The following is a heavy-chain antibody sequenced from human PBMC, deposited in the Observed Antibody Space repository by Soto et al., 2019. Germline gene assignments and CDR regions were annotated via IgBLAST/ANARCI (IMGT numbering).Heavy chain of an antibody. Sequence: VQVLESGGDLVEPGGSLRLSCAASGFTFSSYAMHWVRQAPGKGLEWVAVISYDGSNKYYADSVKGRFTISRDNSKNTLYLQMNSLRAEDTAVYYCARSVRYCSSTSCSRSDEYYFDYWGQGTLVTVSS. CDR3: ARSVRYCSSTSCSRSDEYYFDY. V-gene: IGHV3-30-3*01. J-gene: IGHJ4*02. CDR1: GFTFSSYA. CDR2: ISYDGSNK. D-gene: IGHD2-2*01.